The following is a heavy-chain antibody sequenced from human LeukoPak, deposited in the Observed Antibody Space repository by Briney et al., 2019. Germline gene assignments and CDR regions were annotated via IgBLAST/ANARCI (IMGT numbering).Heavy chain of an antibody. CDR2: INPSGGST. D-gene: IGHD2-15*01. CDR3: ARGVAPTGFDY. Sequence: ASVKVSCTASGYTFTSYYMHWVRQAPGQGREWMGIINPSGGSTSYAQKFQGRVTMTRDMSTSTVYMELSSLRSEDTAVYYCARGVAPTGFDYWGQGTLVTVSS. J-gene: IGHJ4*02. V-gene: IGHV1-46*01. CDR1: GYTFTSYY.